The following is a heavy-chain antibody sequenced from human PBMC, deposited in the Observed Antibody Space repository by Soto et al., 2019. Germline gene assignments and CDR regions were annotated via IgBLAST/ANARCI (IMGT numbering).Heavy chain of an antibody. CDR2: ITPVVGTA. CDR3: ASSLEGTTVTNWFDP. D-gene: IGHD4-17*01. Sequence: QVQLVQSGAEVKKPGSSVKVSCKAPADTFNSYSLSWLRQAPGQRLEWMGGITPVVGTADYAQSFEDRLTITSDDSTRTVSMELSSLRSDDTAVYYCASSLEGTTVTNWFDPWGHGALVTVSS. CDR1: ADTFNSYS. J-gene: IGHJ5*02. V-gene: IGHV1-69*01.